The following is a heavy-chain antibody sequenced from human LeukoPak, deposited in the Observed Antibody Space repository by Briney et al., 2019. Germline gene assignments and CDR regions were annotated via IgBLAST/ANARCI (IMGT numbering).Heavy chain of an antibody. CDR3: ARERSSQGYFDF. Sequence: ETLSLTCTVSGGSISSYYWSWIRQPAGKGLEWMGIIYPGDSDTRYSPSFQGQVTISADKSISTAYLQWSSLKASDTAMYYCARERSSQGYFDFWGQGTLVTVSS. CDR1: GGSISSYY. V-gene: IGHV5-51*01. J-gene: IGHJ4*02. CDR2: IYPGDSDT. D-gene: IGHD6-6*01.